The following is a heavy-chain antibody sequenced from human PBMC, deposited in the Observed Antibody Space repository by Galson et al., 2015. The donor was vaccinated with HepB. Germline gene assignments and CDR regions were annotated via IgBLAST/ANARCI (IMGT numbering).Heavy chain of an antibody. CDR1: GFTFSSYA. J-gene: IGHJ3*01. D-gene: IGHD1-26*01. V-gene: IGHV3-23*01. Sequence: LRLSCAASGFTFSSYAMSWVRQAPGKGLEWVSAISGSGGSTYYADSVKGRFTISRDNSKNTLYLQMNSLRAEDTAVYYCARDDSGSYFLGVWGQGTMVTVSS. CDR2: ISGSGGST. CDR3: ARDDSGSYFLGV.